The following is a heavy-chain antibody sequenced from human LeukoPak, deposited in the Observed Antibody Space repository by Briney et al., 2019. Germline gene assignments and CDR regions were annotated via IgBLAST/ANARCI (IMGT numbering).Heavy chain of an antibody. CDR2: ISYDGSNK. D-gene: IGHD6-13*01. CDR1: GFTFSDYY. J-gene: IGHJ5*02. Sequence: GGSLRLSCAASGFTFSDYYMSWIRQAPGKGLEWVAVISYDGSNKYYADSVKGRFTISRDNSKNTLYPQMNSLRAEDTAVYYCASTWAAAAVNWFDPWGQGTLVTVSS. V-gene: IGHV3-30-3*01. CDR3: ASTWAAAAVNWFDP.